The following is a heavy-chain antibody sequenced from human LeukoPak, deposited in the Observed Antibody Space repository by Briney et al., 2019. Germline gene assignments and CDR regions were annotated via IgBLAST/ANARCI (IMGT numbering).Heavy chain of an antibody. CDR3: ARVLDDSSGYRPFDI. CDR1: GFTVSSNY. Sequence: PGGSLRHSCAASGFTVSSNYMSWVRQAPGKGLEWVSVIYSGGSTYYADSVKGRFTISRDNSKNTLYLQMNSLRAEDTAVYYCARVLDDSSGYRPFDIWGQGTIVTVSS. CDR2: IYSGGST. V-gene: IGHV3-53*01. D-gene: IGHD3-22*01. J-gene: IGHJ3*02.